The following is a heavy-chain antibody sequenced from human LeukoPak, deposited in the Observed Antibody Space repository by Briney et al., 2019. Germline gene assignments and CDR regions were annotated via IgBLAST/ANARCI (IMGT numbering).Heavy chain of an antibody. V-gene: IGHV4-59*01. D-gene: IGHD3-9*01. CDR1: GGSITNYY. J-gene: IGHJ3*02. CDR2: IYYSGST. Sequence: NASETLSLTCTVSGGSITNYYWSWIRQPPGKGLEWIGYIYYSGSTNYNPSLKSRVTISVDTSKNQFSLKLSSVTAADTAVYYCARGDILTGYYVGAPFDIWGQGTMVTVSS. CDR3: ARGDILTGYYVGAPFDI.